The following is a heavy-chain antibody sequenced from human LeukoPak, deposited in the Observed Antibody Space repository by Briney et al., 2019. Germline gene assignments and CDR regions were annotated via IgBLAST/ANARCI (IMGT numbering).Heavy chain of an antibody. Sequence: ASVKVSCKASGYTFTGYYMHWVRQAPGQGLEWMGWINPNSGGTNYAQEFQGRVTMTRDTSISTAYTELSRLRSDDTAVYYCARVRIVVPKNYYYMDVWGKGTTVTVSS. CDR3: ARVRIVVPKNYYYMDV. V-gene: IGHV1-2*02. D-gene: IGHD3-22*01. J-gene: IGHJ6*03. CDR2: INPNSGGT. CDR1: GYTFTGYY.